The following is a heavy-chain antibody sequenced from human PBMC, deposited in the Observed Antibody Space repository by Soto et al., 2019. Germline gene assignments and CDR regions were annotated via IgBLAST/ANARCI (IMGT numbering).Heavy chain of an antibody. V-gene: IGHV4-4*07. CDR1: GGSISSYY. J-gene: IGHJ5*02. D-gene: IGHD6-13*01. CDR3: ARSYSSSWYQDNWFDP. Sequence: PSETLSLTCTVSGGSISSYYWSWIRQPAGKGLEWIGRIYTSGSTNYNPSPKSRVTMSVDTSKNQFSLKLSSVTAADTAVYYCARSYSSSWYQDNWFDPWGQGTLVTVSS. CDR2: IYTSGST.